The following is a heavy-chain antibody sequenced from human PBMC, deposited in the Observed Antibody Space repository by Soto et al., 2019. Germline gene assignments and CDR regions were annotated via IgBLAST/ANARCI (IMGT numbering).Heavy chain of an antibody. D-gene: IGHD6-13*01. CDR1: GYTFTSYA. V-gene: IGHV1-3*01. Sequence: EASVKVSCKASGYTFTSYAMHWVRQAPGQRLEWMGWINAGNGNTKYSQKFQGRVTMTRDTSTSTVYKELSSLRSGDTAVYYCARDEDSSSSAAYYYYYGMDVWGQGTTVTVSS. J-gene: IGHJ6*02. CDR3: ARDEDSSSSAAYYYYYGMDV. CDR2: INAGNGNT.